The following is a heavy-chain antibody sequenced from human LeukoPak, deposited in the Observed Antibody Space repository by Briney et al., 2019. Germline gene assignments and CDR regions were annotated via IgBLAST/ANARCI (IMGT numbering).Heavy chain of an antibody. CDR1: GGSISDYY. CDR2: IHSSGSA. CDR3: ARNSYYYQTHDT. Sequence: PSETLSLTCTVSGGSISDYYWSWIRQPSGKGLEWIGYIHSSGSANYKPSLKSRVTISVDTSKNQCSLKVSSVTAADTAKYYCARNSYYYQTHDTWGQGTLVTVSS. J-gene: IGHJ5*02. D-gene: IGHD3-10*01. V-gene: IGHV4-59*08.